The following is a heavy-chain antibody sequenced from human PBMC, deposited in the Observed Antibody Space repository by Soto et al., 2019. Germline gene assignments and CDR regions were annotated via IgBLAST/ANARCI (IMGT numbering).Heavy chain of an antibody. J-gene: IGHJ6*02. V-gene: IGHV3-21*01. CDR2: IGSSGGYI. Sequence: PGGSLRLSCAVSGFIFSDFSMNWVRQAPGKGLEWVASIGSSGGYIFYADSVKGRFTISRDNAKKSLDLQINSLRAEDTAVYYCARDPGTSCYMCGMDVWGQGTTVTVSS. CDR1: GFIFSDFS. D-gene: IGHD2-2*02. CDR3: ARDPGTSCYMCGMDV.